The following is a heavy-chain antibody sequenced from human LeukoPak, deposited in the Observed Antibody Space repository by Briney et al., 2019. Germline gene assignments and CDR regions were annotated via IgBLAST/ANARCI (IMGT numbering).Heavy chain of an antibody. V-gene: IGHV5-51*01. D-gene: IGHD2-2*01. CDR2: IYPGDSDT. J-gene: IGHJ4*02. CDR3: ARTMGTSTSSTLDY. CDR1: GYSFTTYW. Sequence: GESLKISCKGSGYSFTTYWIARVRQMPGKGLEWMGIIYPGDSDTRYSPSFQGQVTISADKSITTAYLQWSSLKASDTATYYCARTMGTSTSSTLDYWGQGTLVTVSS.